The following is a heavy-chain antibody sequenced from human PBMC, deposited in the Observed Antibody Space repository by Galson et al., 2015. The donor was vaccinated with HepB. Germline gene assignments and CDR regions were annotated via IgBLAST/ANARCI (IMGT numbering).Heavy chain of an antibody. CDR2: ITWNSGGI. D-gene: IGHD2-15*01. CDR1: GFTFDDYA. V-gene: IGHV3-9*01. CDR3: ATVLFGSGAYWTFEM. J-gene: IGHJ3*02. Sequence: SLRLSCAASGFTFDDYAMHWVRQAPGKGLEWVSGITWNSGGIAYADSVKGRFTVSRDNAKNTMFLQMNSLRAEDTAVYYWATVLFGSGAYWTFEMWGQGTLVTVSS.